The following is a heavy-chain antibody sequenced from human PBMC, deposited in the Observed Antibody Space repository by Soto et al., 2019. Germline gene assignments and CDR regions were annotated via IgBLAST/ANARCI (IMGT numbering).Heavy chain of an antibody. J-gene: IGHJ4*02. CDR3: ARSSTSANYFDY. CDR1: GGSISSGGYY. Sequence: SETLSLTCTVSGGSISSGGYYWSWIRQHPGKGLEWNGYIYYSGSTYYNPSLKSRVTISVDTSKNQFSLKLNSVTAADTAVYYCARSSTSANYFDYWGQGTLVTVSS. CDR2: IYYSGST. V-gene: IGHV4-31*03. D-gene: IGHD2-2*01.